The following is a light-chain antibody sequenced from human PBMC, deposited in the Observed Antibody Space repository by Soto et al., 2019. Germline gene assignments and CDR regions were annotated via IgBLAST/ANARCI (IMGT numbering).Light chain of an antibody. CDR2: GAS. CDR3: QRYNNCPLT. CDR1: ESVSSN. J-gene: IGKJ3*01. Sequence: MSQSASTLSVSTGERATLSCRASESVSSNLAWYQQKPGQAPRLLIYGASTRATGIPARFSGSQSGTEFTLPISSLLSENFAVYPCQRYNNCPLTF. V-gene: IGKV3D-15*01.